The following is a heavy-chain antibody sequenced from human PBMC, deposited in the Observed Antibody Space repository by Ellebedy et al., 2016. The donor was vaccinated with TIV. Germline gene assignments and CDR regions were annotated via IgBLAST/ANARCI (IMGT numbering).Heavy chain of an antibody. V-gene: IGHV1-69*13. CDR1: GGTFSSYA. D-gene: IGHD6-6*01. CDR2: IIPIFGTA. Sequence: SVKVSCXASGGTFSSYAISWVRQAPGQGLEWMGGIIPIFGTANYAQKFQGRVTITADESTSTAYMELSSLRSEDTAVYYCARGASIAARPAWFNPWGQGTLVTVSS. CDR3: ARGASIAARPAWFNP. J-gene: IGHJ5*02.